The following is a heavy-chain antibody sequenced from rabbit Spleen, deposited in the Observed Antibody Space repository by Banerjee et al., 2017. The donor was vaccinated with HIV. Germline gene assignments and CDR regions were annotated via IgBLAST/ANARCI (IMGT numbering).Heavy chain of an antibody. Sequence: LEESGGGLVKPGGTLTLTCTASGFSFSNTYWICWVRQAPGKGLEWIGCISTGDGNTYYANWAKGRFTISRTTTTVDLKMTSLTAADTATYFCARGVLGGNNYATRLNLWGPGTLVTVS. V-gene: IGHV1S45*01. CDR3: ARGVLGGNNYATRLNL. CDR2: ISTGDGNT. D-gene: IGHD8-1*01. J-gene: IGHJ3*01. CDR1: GFSFSNTYW.